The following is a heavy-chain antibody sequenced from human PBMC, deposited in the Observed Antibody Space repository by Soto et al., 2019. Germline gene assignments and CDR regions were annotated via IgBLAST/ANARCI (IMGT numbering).Heavy chain of an antibody. J-gene: IGHJ4*02. V-gene: IGHV4-59*01. CDR3: ARGGNRYSNVASGVGGFDY. D-gene: IGHD5-12*01. CDR1: GASISSSY. Sequence: QMHLQESGPGLVKPSETLSLTCTVSGASISSSYWSWIRQSPERGLEWIAYVYHTGATNYNPSLTRRVNISLDTSKGQFSLNLTSLTTAATAVYFCARGGNRYSNVASGVGGFDYWGQGSLVTVSS. CDR2: VYHTGAT.